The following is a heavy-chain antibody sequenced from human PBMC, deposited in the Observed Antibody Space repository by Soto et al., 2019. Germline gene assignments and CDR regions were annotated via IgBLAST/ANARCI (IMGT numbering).Heavy chain of an antibody. J-gene: IGHJ4*02. CDR3: ARDDYGDYFIDY. Sequence: SETLSLTCTVSGGSISSGGYYWSWIRQHPGKGLVWIGEINLSGSTNYNPSLKSRVTISVDTSKNQFSLKLSSVTAADTAVYYCARDDYGDYFIDYWGQGTLVTVSS. D-gene: IGHD4-17*01. CDR2: INLSGST. V-gene: IGHV4-31*03. CDR1: GGSISSGGYY.